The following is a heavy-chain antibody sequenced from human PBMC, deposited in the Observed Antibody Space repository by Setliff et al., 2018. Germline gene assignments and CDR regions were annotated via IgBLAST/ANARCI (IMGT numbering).Heavy chain of an antibody. D-gene: IGHD2-2*01. J-gene: IGHJ3*02. Sequence: PSETLSLTCTVYGGSFSDYYWGWVRQPPGKGLEWIGEITHRGSTNYIPSLKSRLTISVDTSKNQFSRMLTSVTAADTAVYYCARGRMRGSCSGPSCTYDPFDIWGQGTPVTVS. V-gene: IGHV4-34*01. CDR1: GGSFSDYY. CDR2: ITHRGST. CDR3: ARGRMRGSCSGPSCTYDPFDI.